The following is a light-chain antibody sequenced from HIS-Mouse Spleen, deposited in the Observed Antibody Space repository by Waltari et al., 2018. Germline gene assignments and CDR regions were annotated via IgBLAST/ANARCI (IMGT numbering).Light chain of an antibody. J-gene: IGKJ1*01. V-gene: IGKV1-5*03. CDR1: QSISSW. CDR2: KAS. Sequence: DIQMTQSPTTLSASVAERVTITCRASQSISSWLAWYQQKSGKAPKLLIYKASSLESGVPSRFSGSGSGTEFTLTISSLQPDDFATYYCQQYNSYSRTFGQGTKVEIK. CDR3: QQYNSYSRT.